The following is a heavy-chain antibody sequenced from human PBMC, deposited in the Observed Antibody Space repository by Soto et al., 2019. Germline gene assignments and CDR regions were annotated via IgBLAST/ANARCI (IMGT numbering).Heavy chain of an antibody. J-gene: IGHJ4*02. CDR2: INPNSGGT. Sequence: ASVKVSCKASGYTFTGYYMHWVRQAPGQGLEWMGWINPNSGGTNYAQKFQGRVTMTEDTSTDTAYMELSSLRSEDTAVYYCATATLAAAAPGHYFDYWGQGTLVTVSS. CDR1: GYTFTGYY. D-gene: IGHD6-13*01. V-gene: IGHV1-2*02. CDR3: ATATLAAAAPGHYFDY.